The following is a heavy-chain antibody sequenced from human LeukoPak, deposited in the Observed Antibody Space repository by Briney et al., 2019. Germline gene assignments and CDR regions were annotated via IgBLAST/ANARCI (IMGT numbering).Heavy chain of an antibody. D-gene: IGHD3-22*01. V-gene: IGHV1-46*01. CDR1: GYTFTTYY. Sequence: ASVKVSCKTSGYTFTTYYIHWVRQAPGQGLEWLGIINPSGGTPTYAQKFQGRVTMTRDTSTSTVYMELNTLRSEDTAVYYCARGSNYYYDVTADYPRYWGQGTLVTVSS. J-gene: IGHJ4*02. CDR2: INPSGGTP. CDR3: ARGSNYYYDVTADYPRY.